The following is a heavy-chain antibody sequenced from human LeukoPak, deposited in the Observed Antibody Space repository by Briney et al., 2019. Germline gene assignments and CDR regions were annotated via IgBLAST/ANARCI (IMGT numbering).Heavy chain of an antibody. CDR3: AGHGDYFDY. J-gene: IGHJ4*02. CDR1: GFTFSSNW. Sequence: GGSLRLSCAASGFTFSSNWMYWVRHAPGKGLVWVSRINSDGSTTSYVDSVKGRFTISRDNAKSTLYLQMNSLRAEDTAVYYCAGHGDYFDYWGQGTLVTVSS. CDR2: INSDGSTT. V-gene: IGHV3-74*01. D-gene: IGHD4-17*01.